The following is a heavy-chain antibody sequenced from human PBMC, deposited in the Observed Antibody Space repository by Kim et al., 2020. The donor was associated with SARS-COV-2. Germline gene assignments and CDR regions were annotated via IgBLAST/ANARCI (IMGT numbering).Heavy chain of an antibody. J-gene: IGHJ6*02. D-gene: IGHD3-10*01. V-gene: IGHV3-33*01. CDR3: ARVRVAMVRGVTPYYYYYYGMDV. CDR2: IWYDGSNK. Sequence: GGSLRLSCAASGFTFSSYGMHWVRQAPGKGLEWVAVIWYDGSNKYYADSVKGRFTISRDNSKNTLYLQMNSLGAEDTAVYYCARVRVAMVRGVTPYYYYYYGMDVWGQGTTVTVSS. CDR1: GFTFSSYG.